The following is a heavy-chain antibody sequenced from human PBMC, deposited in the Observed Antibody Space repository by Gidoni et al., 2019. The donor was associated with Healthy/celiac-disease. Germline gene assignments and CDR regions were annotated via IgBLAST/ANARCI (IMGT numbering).Heavy chain of an antibody. V-gene: IGHV3-23*01. CDR3: AKDIVVVIHPRGRPLPSFDY. CDR2: ISGSGGRT. J-gene: IGHJ4*02. CDR1: GFTFSSYA. D-gene: IGHD2-21*01. Sequence: EVQLLASGGGLVQPGGSLRLSCAASGFTFSSYALSWVRQAPGKGLEWGAAISGSGGRTYYADAVKGRFTISRDNSKNTLYLQMNSLRAEETAVYYCAKDIVVVIHPRGRPLPSFDYWGQGTLVTVSS.